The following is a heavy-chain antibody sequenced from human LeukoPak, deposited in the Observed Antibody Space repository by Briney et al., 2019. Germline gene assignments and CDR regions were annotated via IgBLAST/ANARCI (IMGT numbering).Heavy chain of an antibody. CDR3: ARGYTGDYGPPFDY. Sequence: GGSLRLSCAASGFTVSSNYMSWVRQAPGKGLEWVSVIYSGGSTYYADSVKGRFTISRDNSKNTLYLQMNSLRAEDTAVYYCARGYTGDYGPPFDYWGQGTLVTVSS. D-gene: IGHD4-17*01. J-gene: IGHJ4*02. CDR1: GFTVSSNY. CDR2: IYSGGST. V-gene: IGHV3-53*01.